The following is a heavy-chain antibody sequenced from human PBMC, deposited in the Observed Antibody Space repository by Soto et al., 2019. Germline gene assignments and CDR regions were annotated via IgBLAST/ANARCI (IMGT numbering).Heavy chain of an antibody. D-gene: IGHD6-6*01. Sequence: ETLSLTCAVAGGYISSSNWGSWVRQPPVKGLEWIGEIYHSGSTNYNPSLKSRVTISVDKSKNQFSLKLSSVTDADTAVYYCARDLVGSSRHGGYYVMDVWGQGTTVTVSS. CDR1: GGYISSSNW. CDR2: IYHSGST. CDR3: ARDLVGSSRHGGYYVMDV. V-gene: IGHV4-4*02. J-gene: IGHJ6*02.